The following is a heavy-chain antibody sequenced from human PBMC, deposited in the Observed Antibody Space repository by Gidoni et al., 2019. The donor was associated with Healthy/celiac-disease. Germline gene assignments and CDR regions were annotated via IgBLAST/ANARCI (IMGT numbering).Heavy chain of an antibody. D-gene: IGHD2-2*02. CDR3: AREGCSSTSCYNGPLNWFDP. V-gene: IGHV1-69*06. CDR2: IIPIFGTA. CDR1: GGTFSSYA. Sequence: QVQLVQSGAEVKKPGSSVKVSCKASGGTFSSYAISWVRQAPGQGLEWMGGIIPIFGTANYAQKFPGRVTITAERSTSTAYMELSSLRSEDTAVYYCAREGCSSTSCYNGPLNWFDPWGQGTLVTVSS. J-gene: IGHJ5*02.